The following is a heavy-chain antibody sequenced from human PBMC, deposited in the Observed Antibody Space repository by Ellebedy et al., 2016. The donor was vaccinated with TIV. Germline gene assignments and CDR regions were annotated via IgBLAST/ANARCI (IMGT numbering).Heavy chain of an antibody. V-gene: IGHV1-69*13. CDR1: GGTFSSYA. D-gene: IGHD3-10*02. J-gene: IGHJ6*02. CDR2: IIPIFGTA. CDR3: ARGVFREIDYYYYGMDV. Sequence: ASVKVSCKASGGTFSSYAISWVRQAPGQGLEWMGGIIPIFGTANYAQKFQGRVTITADESTSTAYMELSSLRSEDTAVYYCARGVFREIDYYYYGMDVWGQGTTVTVSS.